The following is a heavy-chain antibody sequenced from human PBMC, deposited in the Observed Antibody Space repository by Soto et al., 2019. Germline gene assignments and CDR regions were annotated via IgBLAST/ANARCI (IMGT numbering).Heavy chain of an antibody. CDR3: ARHLYSGESSGPWGY. CDR2: VHYTGST. J-gene: IGHJ4*02. CDR1: DGSISRSTFY. Sequence: PSETLSLTCTVSDGSISRSTFYWGWIRQPPGKGLEWIGSVHYTGSTYYNPSLKSRVTMSVDSSKNHLSLKVSSVTAADTAVYYCARHLYSGESSGPWGYWGQGTLVTVSS. D-gene: IGHD3-22*01. V-gene: IGHV4-39*01.